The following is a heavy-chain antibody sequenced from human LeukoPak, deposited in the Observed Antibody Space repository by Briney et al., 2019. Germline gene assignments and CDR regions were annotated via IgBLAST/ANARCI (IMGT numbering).Heavy chain of an antibody. CDR3: ARAPSSSWYRAFDY. D-gene: IGHD6-13*01. J-gene: IGHJ4*02. CDR2: ISAYNGST. V-gene: IGHV1-18*01. CDR1: GYTFTSYG. Sequence: ASVKVSCKASGYTFTSYGISWVRQAPGQGLEWMGWISAYNGSTNYAQKVQGRVTMTTDTSTSTAYMELRSLRSDDTAVYYCARAPSSSWYRAFDYWGQGTLVTVSS.